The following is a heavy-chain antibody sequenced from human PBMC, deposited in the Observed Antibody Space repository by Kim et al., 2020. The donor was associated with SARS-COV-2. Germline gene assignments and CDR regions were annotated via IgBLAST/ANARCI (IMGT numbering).Heavy chain of an antibody. V-gene: IGHV4-34*01. J-gene: IGHJ5*02. CDR1: GGSFSGYY. Sequence: SETLSLTCAVYGGSFSGYYWSWIRQPPGKGLEWIGEINHSGSTNYNPSLKSRVTISVDTSKNQFSLKLSSVTAADTAVYYCARGAYIWGSYRHNWFDPWGQGTLVTVSS. D-gene: IGHD3-16*02. CDR3: ARGAYIWGSYRHNWFDP. CDR2: INHSGST.